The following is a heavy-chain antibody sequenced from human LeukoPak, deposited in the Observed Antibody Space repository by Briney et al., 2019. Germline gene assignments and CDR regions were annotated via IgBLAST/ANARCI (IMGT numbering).Heavy chain of an antibody. V-gene: IGHV3-7*01. CDR2: IKQDASDK. J-gene: IGHJ4*02. CDR1: GFTFTNYW. Sequence: GGSLRLSCVASGFTFTNYWMSWVRQAPGKGLERVASIKQDASDKYYVDSVKGRFTISRDNAKNSLFLQMISLRAEDTALYYCVRDPVDYWGQGILVTVSS. CDR3: VRDPVDY.